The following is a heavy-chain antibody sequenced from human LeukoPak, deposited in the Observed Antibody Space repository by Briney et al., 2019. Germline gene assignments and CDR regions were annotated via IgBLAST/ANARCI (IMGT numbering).Heavy chain of an antibody. CDR3: ARVTAYYYYKDV. V-gene: IGHV3-7*01. J-gene: IGHJ6*03. Sequence: GGSLRLSCAASAFTFSSYGMHWVRQAPGKGLEWVANIKQDGSEKYYVDSVKGRFTISGDNAKNSLYLQMNSLRAEDTAAYYCARVTAYYYYKDVWGKGTTVTVSS. CDR1: AFTFSSYG. CDR2: IKQDGSEK.